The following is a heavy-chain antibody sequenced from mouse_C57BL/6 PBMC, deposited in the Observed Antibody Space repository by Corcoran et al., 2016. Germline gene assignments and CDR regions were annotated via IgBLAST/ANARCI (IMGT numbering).Heavy chain of an antibody. Sequence: QIQLVQSGPDLKKPGETVKISCKASGYTFTTYGMSWVKQAPGKGLKWMGWINTYSGVPTYADDFQGRFALSLETSVSTAYLQINNLNNEDTATYFCVRDSAWYFYVWGTGTTVTVSA. CDR1: GYTFTTYG. J-gene: IGHJ1*03. CDR2: INTYSGVP. CDR3: VRDSAWYFYV. D-gene: IGHD2-12*01. V-gene: IGHV9-3*01.